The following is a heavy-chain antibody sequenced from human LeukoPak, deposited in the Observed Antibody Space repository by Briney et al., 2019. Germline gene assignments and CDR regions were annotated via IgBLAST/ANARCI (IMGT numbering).Heavy chain of an antibody. J-gene: IGHJ3*02. CDR1: GGTFSSYA. CDR2: IIPIFGTA. Sequence: ASVKVSCKASGGTFSSYAISWVRQAPGQGLEWMGGIIPIFGTANYAQKFQGRVTITTDESTSTAYMELSSLRSEDTAVYYCARDVSVSVVVPAAPDAFDIWGQGTMVTVSS. CDR3: ARDVSVSVVVPAAPDAFDI. V-gene: IGHV1-69*05. D-gene: IGHD2-2*01.